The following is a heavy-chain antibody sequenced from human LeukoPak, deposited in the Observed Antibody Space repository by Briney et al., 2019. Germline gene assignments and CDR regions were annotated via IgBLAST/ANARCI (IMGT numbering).Heavy chain of an antibody. CDR3: ARLRVRFLEWLSPTRDAFDI. D-gene: IGHD3-3*01. CDR2: IYYSGST. V-gene: IGHV4-39*01. J-gene: IGHJ3*02. CDR1: GGSISSGDYY. Sequence: SETLSLTCTVSGGSISSGDYYWSWIRQPPGKGLEWIGSIYYSGSTYYNPSLKSRVTISVDTSKNQFSLKLSSVTAADTAVYYCARLRVRFLEWLSPTRDAFDIWGQGTMVTVSS.